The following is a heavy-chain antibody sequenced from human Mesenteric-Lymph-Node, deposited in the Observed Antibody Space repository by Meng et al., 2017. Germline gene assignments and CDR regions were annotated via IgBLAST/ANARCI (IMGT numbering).Heavy chain of an antibody. J-gene: IGHJ4*02. CDR3: GRDQGRELINH. D-gene: IGHD1-7*01. Sequence: QVQLQEAGPGLVKSSGTLSLTCTGSGDSISSDIWWSWVRQPPGKGLEWIGEVYHRGDTNYNPSLKSRVDISVDKSKNQFYLSLFSVTAADTAVYYCGRDQGRELINHWGQGTLVTVSS. CDR2: VYHRGDT. CDR1: GDSISSDIW. V-gene: IGHV4-4*02.